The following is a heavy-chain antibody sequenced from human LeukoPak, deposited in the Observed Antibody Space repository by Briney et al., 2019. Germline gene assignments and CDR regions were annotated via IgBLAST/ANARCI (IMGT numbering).Heavy chain of an antibody. CDR3: ARDYCSGGSCSVFDY. V-gene: IGHV1-2*02. J-gene: IGHJ4*02. CDR2: INPNSGGT. Sequence: ASVKVSCKASGYTFTGHYMHWVRQAPGQGLEWMGWINPNSGGTNYAQKFQGRVTMTRDTSISTAYMELSRLRSDDTAVYYCARDYCSGGSCSVFDYWGQGTLVTVSS. D-gene: IGHD2-15*01. CDR1: GYTFTGHY.